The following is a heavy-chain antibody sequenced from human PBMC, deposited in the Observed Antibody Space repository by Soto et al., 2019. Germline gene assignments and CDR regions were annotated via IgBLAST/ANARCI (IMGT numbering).Heavy chain of an antibody. V-gene: IGHV3-48*03. CDR1: GFAFSSYE. J-gene: IGHJ3*01. D-gene: IGHD5-12*01. CDR3: VKEKAIMCSGYDAFDL. CDR2: ITSSGSTM. Sequence: GGSLRLSCEASGFAFSSYEMDWVRQAPEKGLEWIAHITSSGSTMYNTDSVKGRFTISRDNAKNSLYLQMNSLRAEDTAVYYCVKEKAIMCSGYDAFDLWGQGTMVTVSS.